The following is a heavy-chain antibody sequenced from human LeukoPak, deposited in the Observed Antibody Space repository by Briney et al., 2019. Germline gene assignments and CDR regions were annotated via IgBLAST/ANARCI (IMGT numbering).Heavy chain of an antibody. CDR1: GFTFSSYA. V-gene: IGHV3-23*01. Sequence: GGSLRLSCTASGFTFSSYAMSWVRQAPGKGLEWVSAISGSGSSTYYADSVKGRFTISRDNSKNTLYLQMNSLRAEDTAVYYCAKGRYSGSYPSDYWGQGTLVTVSS. CDR3: AKGRYSGSYPSDY. CDR2: ISGSGSST. J-gene: IGHJ4*02. D-gene: IGHD1-26*01.